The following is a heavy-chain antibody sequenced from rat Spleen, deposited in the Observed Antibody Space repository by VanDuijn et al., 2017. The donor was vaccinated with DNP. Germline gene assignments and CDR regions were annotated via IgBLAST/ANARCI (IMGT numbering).Heavy chain of an antibody. V-gene: IGHV6-6*01. J-gene: IGHJ2*01. D-gene: IGHD4-3*01. CDR3: ARFKYNSGYGY. CDR1: GFTFTTAW. CDR2: IKPKSNNYAT. Sequence: EVQVLESGGGLVQPGNSLKLSCATSGFTFTTAWMYWYRQFPEKRLEWVARIKPKSNNYATDYTESVKGRFTISRDDSKSSVYLQVNSVTTEDTATYYCARFKYNSGYGYWGQGVVVTVSS.